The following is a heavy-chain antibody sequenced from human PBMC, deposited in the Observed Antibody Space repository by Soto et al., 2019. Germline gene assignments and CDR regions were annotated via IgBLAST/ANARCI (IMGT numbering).Heavy chain of an antibody. CDR1: GYTFTSYG. Sequence: ASVKVSCKASGYTFTSYGISWVRQAPGQGLEWMGWISAYNGNTNYAQKLQGRVTMTTDTSTSTAYMELRSLRSDDTAAYYCSVDFGSCRDYYYCYFMAVCTKGTKVLVSS. CDR2: ISAYNGNT. D-gene: IGHD3-3*01. V-gene: IGHV1-18*01. J-gene: IGHJ6*03. CDR3: SVDFGSCRDYYYCYFMAV.